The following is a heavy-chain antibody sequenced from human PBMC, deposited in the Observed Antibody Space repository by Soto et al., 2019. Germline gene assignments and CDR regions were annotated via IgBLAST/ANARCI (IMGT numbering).Heavy chain of an antibody. Sequence: EVQLLESGGGLVQPGGSLRLSCAASGFTFSSYAMSWVRQAPGKGLEWVSAISGSGGSTYYADSVKGRFTISRDNSRNTLYLQMKSLRAEDTAVYYCAKELQQWPQNPSDYWGQGTLVTVSS. D-gene: IGHD6-19*01. J-gene: IGHJ4*02. V-gene: IGHV3-23*01. CDR1: GFTFSSYA. CDR2: ISGSGGST. CDR3: AKELQQWPQNPSDY.